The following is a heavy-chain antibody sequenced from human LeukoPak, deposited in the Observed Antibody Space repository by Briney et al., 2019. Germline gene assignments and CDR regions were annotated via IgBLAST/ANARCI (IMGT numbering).Heavy chain of an antibody. V-gene: IGHV3-48*03. CDR1: GFTFSSYE. D-gene: IGHD1-26*01. CDR3: ARDGAYSGSYYRWFDP. CDR2: ISSSGSTK. J-gene: IGHJ5*02. Sequence: GGSLRLSCAASGFTFSSYEMNWVRQAPGKGLEWVSYISSSGSTKYYADSVMGRFTLSRDNAKKSLYLEMNRLRADDTAVYYCARDGAYSGSYYRWFDPWGQGTLVTVSS.